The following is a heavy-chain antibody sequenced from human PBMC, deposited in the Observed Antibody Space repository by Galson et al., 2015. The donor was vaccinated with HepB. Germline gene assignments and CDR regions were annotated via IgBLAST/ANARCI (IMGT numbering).Heavy chain of an antibody. CDR2: INPSGGST. CDR1: GYTFTSYY. D-gene: IGHD2-21*01. V-gene: IGHV1-46*03. Sequence: SVKVSCKASGYTFTSYYMHWVRQAPGQGLEWMGIINPSGGSTSYAQKFQGRVTMTRDTSTSTVYMELSSLRSENTAVYYCARGGGGRVYGMDVWGQGTTVTVSS. J-gene: IGHJ6*02. CDR3: ARGGGGRVYGMDV.